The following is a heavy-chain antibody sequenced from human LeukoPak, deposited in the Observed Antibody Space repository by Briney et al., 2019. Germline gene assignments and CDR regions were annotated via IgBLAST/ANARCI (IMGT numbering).Heavy chain of an antibody. CDR2: INTNTGNP. CDR1: GYTFTGYA. D-gene: IGHD6-19*01. CDR3: AKGPLSGWEQAPTSPDY. Sequence: ASVKVSCKASGYTFTGYAMNWVRQAPGQGLEWMGWINTNTGNPTYAPGFTGRFVFSLDTSVSTAYLQISSLKAEDSAVYYCAKGPLSGWEQAPTSPDYWGQGTLVTVSS. J-gene: IGHJ4*02. V-gene: IGHV7-4-1*02.